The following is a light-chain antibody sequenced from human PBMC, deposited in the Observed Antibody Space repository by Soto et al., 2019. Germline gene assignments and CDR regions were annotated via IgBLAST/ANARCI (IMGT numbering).Light chain of an antibody. J-gene: IGLJ3*02. CDR3: SSYTSDITQV. CDR1: SSDVGRYNY. CDR2: DVN. V-gene: IGLV2-14*01. Sequence: QSVLTQPASVYGSPGQSITISCTGTSSDVGRYNYVSWYRQHPGTAPKLIISDVNSRPSGISNRFSGSKSGNTASLTISGLQAEDEAYYYCSSYTSDITQVFGGGTKLTVL.